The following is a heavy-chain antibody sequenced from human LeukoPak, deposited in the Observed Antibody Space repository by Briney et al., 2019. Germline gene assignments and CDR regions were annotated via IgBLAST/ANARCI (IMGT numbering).Heavy chain of an antibody. J-gene: IGHJ4*02. D-gene: IGHD1-1*01. V-gene: IGHV3-74*01. CDR1: GFTFSNSW. CDR3: ARMATAFDY. CDR2: ISGDGSSS. Sequence: GGSLRLSCVASGFTFSNSWMHWVRQVPGKGLLWVSRISGDGSSSIYADSVKGRFTISRDNAKNTLYLQMNSLRGEDTAVYYCARMATAFDYWGQGTLVTVSS.